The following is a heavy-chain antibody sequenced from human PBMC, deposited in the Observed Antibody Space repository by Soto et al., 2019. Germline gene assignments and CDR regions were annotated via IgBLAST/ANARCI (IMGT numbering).Heavy chain of an antibody. V-gene: IGHV3-30-3*01. D-gene: IGHD6-13*01. CDR1: GFTFSSYA. J-gene: IGHJ4*02. Sequence: GGSLRLSCAASGFTFSSYAMHWVRQAPGKGLEWVAVISYDGSNKYYADSVKGRFTISRNNSKNTLYLQMNSLRAEDTAVYYCARDERYSSSFLRSGFDYWGQGTLVTVSS. CDR2: ISYDGSNK. CDR3: ARDERYSSSFLRSGFDY.